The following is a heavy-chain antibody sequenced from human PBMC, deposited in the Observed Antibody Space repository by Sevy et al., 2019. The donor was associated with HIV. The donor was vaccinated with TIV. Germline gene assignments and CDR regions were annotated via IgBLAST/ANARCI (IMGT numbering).Heavy chain of an antibody. CDR3: AREMIGYCSSTSCYGVLDY. J-gene: IGHJ4*02. CDR1: GGSVSSGSYY. Sequence: SETLSLTCTVSGGSVSSGSYYWSWIRQPPGKGLEWIGYIYYSGSTNYNPSLKSRVTISVDTSKNQFSLKLSSVTAADTAVYYCAREMIGYCSSTSCYGVLDYWGQGTLVTVSS. V-gene: IGHV4-61*01. D-gene: IGHD2-2*01. CDR2: IYYSGST.